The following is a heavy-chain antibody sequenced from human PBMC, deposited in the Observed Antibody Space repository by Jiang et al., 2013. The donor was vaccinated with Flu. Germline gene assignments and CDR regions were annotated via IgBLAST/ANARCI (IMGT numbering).Heavy chain of an antibody. J-gene: IGHJ6*02. V-gene: IGHV2-70*11. CDR2: IDWDGEK. CDR3: ARGNGFYPYYYSMIV. CDR1: GFSLTTGGMC. D-gene: IGHD3-3*01. Sequence: TLTLTCTFSGFSLTTGGMCVTWIRQIPGKTLEWLARIDWDGEKTYTTSLQTRLTISKDTSANQVVRSMTNMDPMDTGTYYCARGNGFYPYYYSMIVWGQGTTVTVSS.